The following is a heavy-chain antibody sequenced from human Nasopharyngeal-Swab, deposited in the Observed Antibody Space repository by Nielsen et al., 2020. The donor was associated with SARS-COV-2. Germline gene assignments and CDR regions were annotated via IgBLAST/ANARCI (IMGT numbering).Heavy chain of an antibody. CDR3: ARDLRGVRGVITPLD. D-gene: IGHD3-10*01. CDR1: GYTLTELS. CDR2: FDPEDGET. Sequence: ASVKVSCKVSGYTLTELSMHWVRQAPGKGLEWMGGFDPEDGETIYAQKFQGRVTMTEDTSTDTAYMELSSLRSEDTAVYYCARDLRGVRGVITPLDWGQGTLVTVSS. J-gene: IGHJ4*02. V-gene: IGHV1-24*01.